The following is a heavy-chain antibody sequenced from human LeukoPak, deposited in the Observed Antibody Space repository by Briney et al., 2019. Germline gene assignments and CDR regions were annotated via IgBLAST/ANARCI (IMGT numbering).Heavy chain of an antibody. CDR1: GFTFSASG. CDR2: ISYDGTNK. CDR3: AGGYSHFDY. J-gene: IGHJ4*02. D-gene: IGHD5-18*01. V-gene: IGHV3-30*03. Sequence: GGSLRLSCAASGFTFSASGMHWVRQAPGKGLEWVAVISYDGTNKYYADSVKGRFAISRDNSKNTLYLQMNSLRAEDTAVYYCAGGYSHFDYWGQGTLVTASS.